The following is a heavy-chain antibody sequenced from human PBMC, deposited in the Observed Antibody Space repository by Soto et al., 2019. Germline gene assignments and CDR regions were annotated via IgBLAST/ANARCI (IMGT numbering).Heavy chain of an antibody. J-gene: IGHJ6*03. CDR3: ARRIVVVAAGYYYYYMDV. CDR1: GGSISSYY. D-gene: IGHD2-15*01. CDR2: IYYSGST. V-gene: IGHV4-59*08. Sequence: SETLSLTCTVSGGSISSYYWSWIRQPPGKGLEWIGYIYYSGSTNYNPSLKSRVTISVDTSKNQFSLKLSSVTAADTAVYYCARRIVVVAAGYYYYYMDVWGKGTTVTVSS.